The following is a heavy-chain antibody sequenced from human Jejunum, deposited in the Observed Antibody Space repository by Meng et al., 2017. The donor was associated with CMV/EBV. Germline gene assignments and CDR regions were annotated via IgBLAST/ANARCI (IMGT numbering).Heavy chain of an antibody. J-gene: IGHJ4*02. CDR2: IIPIFGTP. CDR3: ARDPSNTSGRYAYFDY. CDR1: GDTSSTYP. Sequence: HVHMVQSGAEVKKPGSSVKSSCKASGDTSSTYPINWVRQAPEQGPEGMGRIIPIFGTPTYAQKFQGRLTIFADASTNTAYMDLRSLRSDDTAVYYCARDPSNTSGRYAYFDYWGQGILVTVSS. V-gene: IGHV1-69*12. D-gene: IGHD6-19*01.